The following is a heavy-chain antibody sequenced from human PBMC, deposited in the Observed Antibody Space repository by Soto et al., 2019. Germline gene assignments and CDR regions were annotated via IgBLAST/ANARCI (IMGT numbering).Heavy chain of an antibody. D-gene: IGHD3-10*01. V-gene: IGHV3-49*03. CDR3: SRDRFGGRGIITAYYFDC. CDR1: GFTFGDYG. J-gene: IGHJ4*02. Sequence: GGSLRLSCTASGFTFGDYGVSWFRQAPGKGLEWVGLIRSKPYGGTTEYAASVKGRFIISRDDSRSIAYLHMNSLKTEDTALYYCSRDRFGGRGIITAYYFDCWGQGTMVTVYS. CDR2: IRSKPYGGTT.